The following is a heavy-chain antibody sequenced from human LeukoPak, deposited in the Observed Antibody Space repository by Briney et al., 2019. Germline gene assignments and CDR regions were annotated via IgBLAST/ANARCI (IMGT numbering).Heavy chain of an antibody. V-gene: IGHV4-34*01. CDR3: AKNNWFDP. J-gene: IGHJ5*02. CDR2: INDSGST. CDR1: GGSFSGHY. Sequence: TSETLSLTCAVSGGSFSGHYWSGIRQPPGEGLEWIGEINDSGSTKYNPSLKSRVTISADTSKNQFSLKLSSVTAADTAVYYCAKNNWFDPWGQGTLVTVSS.